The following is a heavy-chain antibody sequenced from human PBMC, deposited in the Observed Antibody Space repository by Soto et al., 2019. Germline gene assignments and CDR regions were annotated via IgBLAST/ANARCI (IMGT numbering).Heavy chain of an antibody. V-gene: IGHV1-18*01. CDR3: ARPLIASAVLDAFDI. D-gene: IGHD6-13*01. Sequence: ASVKVSCKASGYTFTSYGISWVRQAPGQGLEWMGWISAYNGNTNYAQKLQGRVTMTTDTSTSTAYMELRSLRSYDTAVYYCARPLIASAVLDAFDIWGQGTMVTVSS. J-gene: IGHJ3*02. CDR1: GYTFTSYG. CDR2: ISAYNGNT.